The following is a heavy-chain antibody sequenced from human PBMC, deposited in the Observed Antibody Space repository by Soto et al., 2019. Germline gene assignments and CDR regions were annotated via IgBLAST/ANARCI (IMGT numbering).Heavy chain of an antibody. J-gene: IGHJ3*02. V-gene: IGHV3-23*01. CDR1: GFTFSSYA. D-gene: IGHD3-9*01. CDR2: ISGSGGST. CDR3: AKDRGAIGANFDWLLLGGAFDI. Sequence: GGSLRLSCAASGFTFSSYAMSWVRQAPGKGLEWVSAISGSGGSTYYADSVKGRFTISRDNSKNTLYLQMNSLRAEDTAVYYCAKDRGAIGANFDWLLLGGAFDIWGQGTMVTVSS.